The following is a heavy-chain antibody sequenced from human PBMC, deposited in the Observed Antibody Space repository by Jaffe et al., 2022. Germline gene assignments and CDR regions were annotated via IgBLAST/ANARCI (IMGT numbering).Heavy chain of an antibody. J-gene: IGHJ4*02. CDR2: ISWDGGST. CDR3: AKDELPGIAVAGNGGLDY. D-gene: IGHD6-19*01. Sequence: EVQLVESGGVVVQPGGSLRLSCAASGFTFDDYAMHWVRQAPGKGLEWVSLISWDGGSTYYADSVKGRFTISRDNSKNSLYLQMNSLRAEDTALYYCAKDELPGIAVAGNGGLDYWGQGTLVTVSS. V-gene: IGHV3-43D*04. CDR1: GFTFDDYA.